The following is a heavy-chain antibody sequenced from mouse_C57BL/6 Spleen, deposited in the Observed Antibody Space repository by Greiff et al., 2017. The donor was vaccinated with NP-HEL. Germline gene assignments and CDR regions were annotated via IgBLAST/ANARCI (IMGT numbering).Heavy chain of an antibody. CDR1: GYTFTDYN. CDR3: VHYGSSFLYYFDY. D-gene: IGHD1-1*01. CDR2: INPNNGGT. J-gene: IGHJ2*01. V-gene: IGHV1-22*01. Sequence: EVQLQQSGPELVKPGASVKMSCKASGYTFTDYNMHWVKQSHGKSLEWIGYINPNNGGTSYNQKFKGKATLTVNKSSSTAYMELRSLTSEDSAVYYCVHYGSSFLYYFDYWGQGTTLTVSS.